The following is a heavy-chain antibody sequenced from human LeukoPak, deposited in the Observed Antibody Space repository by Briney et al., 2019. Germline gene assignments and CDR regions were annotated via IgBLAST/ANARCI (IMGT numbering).Heavy chain of an antibody. Sequence: PSETLSLTCTVSGGSISSYYWSWIRQPPGKGLEWIGYIYYSGSTNYNPSLKSRVTISVDTSKNQFSLKLSSVTAADTAVYYCARDSYDFGPLGYWGQGTLVTVSS. CDR3: ARDSYDFGPLGY. V-gene: IGHV4-59*01. CDR1: GGSISSYY. D-gene: IGHD3-3*01. CDR2: IYYSGST. J-gene: IGHJ4*02.